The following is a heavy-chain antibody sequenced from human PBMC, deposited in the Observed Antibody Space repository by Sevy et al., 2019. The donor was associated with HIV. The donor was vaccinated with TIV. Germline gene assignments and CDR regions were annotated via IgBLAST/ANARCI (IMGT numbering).Heavy chain of an antibody. CDR3: AREDSGYEY. D-gene: IGHD5-12*01. Sequence: GGSLRLSCAASGFIFNSYPISWVRQAPGKGLEWVSSISASGGSIYYADSVMGRFTISRDNSKKTVDLQMNSLRAGDTAVYYCAREDSGYEYWGQGTLVTVSS. V-gene: IGHV3-23*01. J-gene: IGHJ4*02. CDR1: GFIFNSYP. CDR2: ISASGGSI.